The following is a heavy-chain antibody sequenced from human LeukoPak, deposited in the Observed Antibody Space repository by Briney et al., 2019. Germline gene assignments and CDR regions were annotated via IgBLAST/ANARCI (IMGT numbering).Heavy chain of an antibody. CDR1: GGSISSSSYY. V-gene: IGHV4-39*02. D-gene: IGHD3-3*01. Sequence: PSETLSLTCTVSGGSISSSSYYWGWIRQPPGKGLEWIGNIYYGGSTYYNLSLKSRVTISVDTSKNQFSLKLSSVTAADTAVYYCARDLLAYYDFWSGSDYWGQGTLVTVSS. CDR2: IYYGGST. CDR3: ARDLLAYYDFWSGSDY. J-gene: IGHJ4*02.